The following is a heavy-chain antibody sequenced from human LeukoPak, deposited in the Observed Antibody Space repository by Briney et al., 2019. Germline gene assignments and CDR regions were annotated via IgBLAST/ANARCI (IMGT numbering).Heavy chain of an antibody. Sequence: SETLSLTCTVSGGSISSSSYYWGWLRQPPGKGLEWIGSIHYSGSTNYNPSLKSRVTISVDKSKNQFSLKLSSVTAADTAVYYCARDRGGSGYYSDAFDIWGQGTMVTVSS. CDR2: IHYSGST. V-gene: IGHV4-39*07. CDR1: GGSISSSSYY. J-gene: IGHJ3*02. D-gene: IGHD3-22*01. CDR3: ARDRGGSGYYSDAFDI.